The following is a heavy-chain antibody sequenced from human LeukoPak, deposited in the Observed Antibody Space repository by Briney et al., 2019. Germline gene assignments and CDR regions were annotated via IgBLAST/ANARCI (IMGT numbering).Heavy chain of an antibody. V-gene: IGHV3-23*01. CDR3: AKDWNDDSGNWFDP. CDR2: ISSSGGST. CDR1: GFTFSSYA. D-gene: IGHD4-17*01. Sequence: GGSLRLSCAASGFTFSSYAMSWVRQAPGKGLEWVSAISSSGGSTYYADSVKGRFTISRDNYKNTLYLQMNSLRAEDTAVYYCAKDWNDDSGNWFDPWGQGTLVTVSS. J-gene: IGHJ5*02.